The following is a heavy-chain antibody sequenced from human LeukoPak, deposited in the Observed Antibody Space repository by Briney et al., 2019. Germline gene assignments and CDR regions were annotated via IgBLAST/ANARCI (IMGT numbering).Heavy chain of an antibody. V-gene: IGHV3-11*04. CDR3: ARDSQLPDDAFDI. CDR2: ISSSGSTI. Sequence: PGGSLRLSCAASGFTFSDYYMSWIRQAPGKGLEWVSYISSSGSTIYYADSVKGRFTISRDNAKNSLYLQMNSLRAEDAAVYYCARDSQLPDDAFDIWGQGTMVTVSS. D-gene: IGHD2-21*01. J-gene: IGHJ3*02. CDR1: GFTFSDYY.